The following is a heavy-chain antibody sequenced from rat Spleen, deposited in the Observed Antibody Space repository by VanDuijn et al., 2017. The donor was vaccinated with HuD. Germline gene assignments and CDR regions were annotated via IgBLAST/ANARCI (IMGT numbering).Heavy chain of an antibody. CDR2: IWSGGST. CDR3: TRVPSRFGVDWFAY. Sequence: QVQLKESGPGLVQPSQTLSLTCTVSGFSLTNYGVNWVRQPPGKGLEWMGGIWSGGSTDYNSALKSRLSISRDTSKSQVFLKMNRLQTEDTTVYYCTRVPSRFGVDWFAYWGQGTLVTVSS. D-gene: IGHD4-3*01. CDR1: GFSLTNYG. J-gene: IGHJ3*01. V-gene: IGHV2-4*01.